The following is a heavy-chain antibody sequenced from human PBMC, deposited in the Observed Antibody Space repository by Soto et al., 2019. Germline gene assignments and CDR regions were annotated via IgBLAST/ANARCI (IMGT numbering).Heavy chain of an antibody. V-gene: IGHV5-51*01. CDR2: IYPGDSDT. D-gene: IGHD6-13*01. CDR3: ARRVRTAAGAYGMDV. Sequence: GESLKISCKGSGYSFTSYWIGWVRQMPGKGLEWMGIIYPGDSDTRYSPSFQGQVTISADKSISTAYLQWSSLKASDTAMYYCARRVRTAAGAYGMDVWGQGTTVTVSS. CDR1: GYSFTSYW. J-gene: IGHJ6*02.